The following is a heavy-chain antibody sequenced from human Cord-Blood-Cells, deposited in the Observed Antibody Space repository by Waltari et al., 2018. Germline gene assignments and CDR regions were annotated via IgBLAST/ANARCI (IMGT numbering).Heavy chain of an antibody. CDR1: GGSISSSSYY. CDR2: ICYSGST. V-gene: IGHV4-39*01. D-gene: IGHD3-3*01. CDR3: ARQPYACWSGYYLDY. J-gene: IGHJ4*02. Sequence: QLQLQESGPGLVKPSESMSLTCTVSGGSISSSSYYGGWIRQPPGKGLEWIGSICYSGSTYYTPSLTSRVTISVDTSKNQFSLTLSSVTAADTAVYYCARQPYACWSGYYLDYWGQGTLVTVSS.